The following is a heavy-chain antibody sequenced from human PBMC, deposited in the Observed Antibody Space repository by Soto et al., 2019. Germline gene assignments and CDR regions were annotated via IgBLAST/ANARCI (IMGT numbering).Heavy chain of an antibody. J-gene: IGHJ6*02. CDR3: ARMKVDSYQFYYAMDV. V-gene: IGHV2-26*01. CDR1: GFSLTTGKMG. CDR2: IFSDNER. D-gene: IGHD3-9*01. Sequence: SGPTLVNPTETLTLTCTVSGFSLTTGKMGVSWIRQPPGKALEWLAHIFSDNERSYSTSLQGRLTISKDTSGSQVVLSMTNVDPVDTATYYCARMKVDSYQFYYAMDVWGQGTTVTAP.